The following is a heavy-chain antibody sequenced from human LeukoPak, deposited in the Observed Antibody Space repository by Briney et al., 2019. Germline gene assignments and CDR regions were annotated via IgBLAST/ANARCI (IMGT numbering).Heavy chain of an antibody. CDR2: INSDGSST. CDR1: GFTLSSYW. V-gene: IGHV3-74*01. Sequence: GGSLRLSCAASGFTLSSYWMHWVRQAPGKELVWVSRINSDGSSTSYADSVKGRFTISRDNAKNTLYLQMNSLRAEDTAVYYCARAKPYSSSSLDYWGQGTLVTVSS. J-gene: IGHJ4*02. D-gene: IGHD6-6*01. CDR3: ARAKPYSSSSLDY.